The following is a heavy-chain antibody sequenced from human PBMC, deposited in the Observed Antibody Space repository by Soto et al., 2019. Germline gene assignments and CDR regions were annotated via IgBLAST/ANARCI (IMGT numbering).Heavy chain of an antibody. Sequence: ASVKVSCKASGFTFTSSAVQWVRQARGQRLEWIGWIVVGSGNTNYAQKFQERVTITRDMSTSTAYMELGSLRSEDTAVYYCAASYSGSYLETLRIFDYWGQGTLVTVSS. D-gene: IGHD1-26*01. CDR2: IVVGSGNT. CDR1: GFTFTSSA. J-gene: IGHJ4*02. CDR3: AASYSGSYLETLRIFDY. V-gene: IGHV1-58*01.